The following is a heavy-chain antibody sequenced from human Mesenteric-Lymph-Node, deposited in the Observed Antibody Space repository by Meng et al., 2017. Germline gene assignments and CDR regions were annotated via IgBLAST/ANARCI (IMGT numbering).Heavy chain of an antibody. CDR2: LNPNRGDT. D-gene: IGHD5-18*01. Sequence: QVQRVQSGAEGKKRGAAGKGSGKASGYTFTDYDMQWVRQAPGQGLAWMGRLNPNRGDTNYAQKFQGRVTMTRDTSISTAYMELSRLTSDDTAVYYCARGIVDGYGGDSWFDPWGQGTLVTVSS. V-gene: IGHV1-2*06. J-gene: IGHJ5*02. CDR1: GYTFTDYD. CDR3: ARGIVDGYGGDSWFDP.